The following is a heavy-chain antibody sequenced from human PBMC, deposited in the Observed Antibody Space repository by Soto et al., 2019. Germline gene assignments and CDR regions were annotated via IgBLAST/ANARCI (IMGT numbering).Heavy chain of an antibody. CDR2: IYYSGST. CDR1: GGSISSGGYY. J-gene: IGHJ6*02. D-gene: IGHD2-8*01. V-gene: IGHV4-31*03. Sequence: PSETLSLTCTVSGGSISSGGYYWSWIRQHPGKGLEWIGYIYYSGSTYYNPSLKSRVTISVDTSKNQFSLKLSSVTAADTAVYYCARGRLISNYYYGMDVWGQGTTVTVSS. CDR3: ARGRLISNYYYGMDV.